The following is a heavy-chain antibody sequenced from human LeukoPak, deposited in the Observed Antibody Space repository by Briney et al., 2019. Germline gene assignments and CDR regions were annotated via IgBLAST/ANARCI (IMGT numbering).Heavy chain of an antibody. CDR2: IYSSGST. V-gene: IGHV4-59*12. D-gene: IGHD4-17*01. J-gene: IGHJ4*02. CDR1: GGSIGSYY. CDR3: ATYFYGEYGSYYFDY. Sequence: SETLSLTCTVSGGSIGSYYWSWIRQPPGKGLEWIGYIYSSGSTNYNPSLKSRVTISLDKSKNQFSLKLSSVTAADTAVYYCATYFYGEYGSYYFDYWGQGTLVTVSS.